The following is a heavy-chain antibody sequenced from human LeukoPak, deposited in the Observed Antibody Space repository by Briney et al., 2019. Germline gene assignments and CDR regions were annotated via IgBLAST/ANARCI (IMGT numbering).Heavy chain of an antibody. Sequence: GGSLRLSCAASGFSFSSYWMSWVRQAPGKGPEWVANIKPDGSEKYYVDSMKGRFTISRDNGKNSLYLQMNSLRAEDTAVYYCARDITAFDYWGQGTLVTVSS. D-gene: IGHD1-14*01. CDR3: ARDITAFDY. CDR2: IKPDGSEK. CDR1: GFSFSSYW. J-gene: IGHJ4*02. V-gene: IGHV3-7*05.